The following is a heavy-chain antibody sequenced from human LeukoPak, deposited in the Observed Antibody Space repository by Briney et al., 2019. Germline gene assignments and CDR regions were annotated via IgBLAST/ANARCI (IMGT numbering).Heavy chain of an antibody. CDR2: ISSSSSYI. V-gene: IGHV3-21*01. J-gene: IGHJ4*02. Sequence: PGGSLRLSCAASGFTFSSYSMNWVRQAPGKGLEWVSSISSSSSYIYYADSVKGRFTISRDNAKNSLYLQMNSLRAEDTAVYYCARDSRGMAYYDFWSGYWASPFDYWGQGTLVTVSS. CDR1: GFTFSSYS. CDR3: ARDSRGMAYYDFWSGYWASPFDY. D-gene: IGHD3-3*01.